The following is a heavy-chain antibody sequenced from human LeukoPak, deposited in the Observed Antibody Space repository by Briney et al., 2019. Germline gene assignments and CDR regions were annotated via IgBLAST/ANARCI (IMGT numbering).Heavy chain of an antibody. CDR2: MSSGTTI. Sequence: KPGGSLRLSCAASGFTFIDYYMSWVRQAPGKGLEWISYMSSGTTIYYAESMKGRFTISRDNSKSSLYLHMNSLGAEDTAIYYCARVYRRNSYYAIDFWGQGTLVIVSS. D-gene: IGHD4-11*01. CDR3: ARVYRRNSYYAIDF. J-gene: IGHJ4*02. V-gene: IGHV3-69-1*02. CDR1: GFTFIDYY.